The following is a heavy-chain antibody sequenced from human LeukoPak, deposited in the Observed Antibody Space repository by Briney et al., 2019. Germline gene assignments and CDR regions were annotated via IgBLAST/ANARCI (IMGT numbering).Heavy chain of an antibody. V-gene: IGHV3-74*01. CDR3: ARGGYSGSYYRFS. D-gene: IGHD6-25*01. CDR2: TSKDGSDT. J-gene: IGHJ4*02. CDR1: GFTFSDSW. Sequence: RGSLRLSCAVSGFTFSDSWMHCVRQAPGKGPEWLSRTSKDGSDTVYADSAKGRLTASRGNAKNTVYLELTNLGPDDTALYYGARGGYSGSYYRFSWGRGTLVTVAS.